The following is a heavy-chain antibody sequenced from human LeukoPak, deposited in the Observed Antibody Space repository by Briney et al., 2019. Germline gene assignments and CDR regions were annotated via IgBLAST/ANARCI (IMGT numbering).Heavy chain of an antibody. V-gene: IGHV3-7*03. CDR3: AKGGNWNGLSYFDY. D-gene: IGHD1-1*01. J-gene: IGHJ4*02. CDR2: IKRDGSEK. CDR1: GIILSSYW. Sequence: GGSLRPSCAASGIILSSYWMSWVRQAPGKGLEWVANIKRDGSEKWYVDSVKGRFTISRDNSKNTLYLQMNSLRAEDTAVYYCAKGGNWNGLSYFDYWGQGTLVTVSS.